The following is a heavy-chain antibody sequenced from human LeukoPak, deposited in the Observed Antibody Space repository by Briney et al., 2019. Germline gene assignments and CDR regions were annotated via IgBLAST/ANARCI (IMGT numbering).Heavy chain of an antibody. Sequence: SETLSLTCAVYGASFSGFHWSWIRQPPGKGLEWIGKIDHSGRTNYNPSLKSRVTMSVDTSKDQFSLKLTSVTAADTAMYYCARGEYYDTSGDRKNWFGPWGQGTLVTVSP. V-gene: IGHV4-34*01. D-gene: IGHD3-22*01. CDR2: IDHSGRT. J-gene: IGHJ5*02. CDR3: ARGEYYDTSGDRKNWFGP. CDR1: GASFSGFH.